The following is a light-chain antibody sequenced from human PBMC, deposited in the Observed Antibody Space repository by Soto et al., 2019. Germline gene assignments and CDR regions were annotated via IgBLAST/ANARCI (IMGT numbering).Light chain of an antibody. V-gene: IGKV3-11*01. J-gene: IGKJ5*01. CDR2: DAS. CDR3: QQRGSWPIT. Sequence: EIVMTQSPATLSVSPGERATLSCRASQSVSSYLAWYQQKPGQAPRLLIFDASNRATAIPARFSGSGSGTDFTLTISSLEPEDSAVYYCQQRGSWPITFGQGTRLE. CDR1: QSVSSY.